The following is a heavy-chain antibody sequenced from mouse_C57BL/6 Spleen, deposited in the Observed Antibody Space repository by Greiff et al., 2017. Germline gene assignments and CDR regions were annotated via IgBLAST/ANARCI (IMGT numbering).Heavy chain of an antibody. D-gene: IGHD2-3*01. CDR2: INPNNGGT. V-gene: IGHV1-18*01. CDR1: GYTFTDYN. Sequence: EVQLQQSGPELVKPGASVKIPCKASGYTFTDYNMDWVKQSHGKSLEWIGDINPNNGGTIYNQKFKGKATLTVDKSSSTAYMELRSLTSEDTAVYYGARGRGEGYYYYARENRGEGTTVKDSS. CDR3: ARGRGEGYYYYAREN. J-gene: IGHJ4*01.